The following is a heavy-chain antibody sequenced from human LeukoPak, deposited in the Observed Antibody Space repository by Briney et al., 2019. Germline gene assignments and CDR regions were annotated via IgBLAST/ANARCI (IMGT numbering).Heavy chain of an antibody. J-gene: IGHJ4*02. V-gene: IGHV3-7*01. CDR2: IKQDGSEK. CDR1: GFTFSSYW. D-gene: IGHD6-6*01. Sequence: GGSLRLSXAASGFTFSSYWMSWVGQAPGKGLEWVANIKQDGSEKYYVDSVKGRFTISRDNAKNSLYLQMNSLRAEDTAVYYCARVRGSSYFDYWGQGTLVTVSS. CDR3: ARVRGSSYFDY.